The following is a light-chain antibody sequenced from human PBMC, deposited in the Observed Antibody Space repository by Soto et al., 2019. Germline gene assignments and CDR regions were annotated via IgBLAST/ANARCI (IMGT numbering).Light chain of an antibody. CDR1: SSVVGAYDY. Sequence: QSVLTQPASVSGSPGQSITISCTGTSSVVGAYDYVSWYQQHPDKAPKLMIYEVSHRPSGVSNRFYGSKSVNTATLTISGLQAEDEADYYCSSYTSSSTRVFRTGTKVPVL. CDR3: SSYTSSSTRV. CDR2: EVS. V-gene: IGLV2-14*03. J-gene: IGLJ1*01.